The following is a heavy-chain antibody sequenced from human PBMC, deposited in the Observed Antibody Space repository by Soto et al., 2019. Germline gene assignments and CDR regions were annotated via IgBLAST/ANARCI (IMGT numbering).Heavy chain of an antibody. Sequence: EVQLVESGGGLVQPGGSLRLSCAASGFTFSSYDMNWARQAPGKGLEWVSYISRSVSTIYYADSVKGRFTISRDNAKNSLYLQMNGLRAEDTAVYYCARGSQKGYYYGMDVWGQGTTVTVSS. V-gene: IGHV3-48*03. CDR1: GFTFSSYD. D-gene: IGHD2-15*01. CDR2: ISRSVSTI. CDR3: ARGSQKGYYYGMDV. J-gene: IGHJ6*02.